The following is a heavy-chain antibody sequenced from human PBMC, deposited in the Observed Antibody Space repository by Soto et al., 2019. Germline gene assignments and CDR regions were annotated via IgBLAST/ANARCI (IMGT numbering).Heavy chain of an antibody. Sequence: QITLKESGPTLVKPTQTLTLTCTFSGFSLTTSGVGVGWIRQPPGKALDWLALIFWNDDERYSPSLKSRLTITKDTSTNQLVLTMTKMDAVDTATYYAVHTGYSYDPFGYWGPGTLVSVSS. D-gene: IGHD5-18*01. CDR2: IFWNDDE. CDR3: VHTGYSYDPFGY. J-gene: IGHJ4*02. CDR1: GFSLTTSGVG. V-gene: IGHV2-5*01.